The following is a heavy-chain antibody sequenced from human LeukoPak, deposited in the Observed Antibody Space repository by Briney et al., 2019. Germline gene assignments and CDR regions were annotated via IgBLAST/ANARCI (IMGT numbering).Heavy chain of an antibody. D-gene: IGHD1-1*01. Sequence: GGSLRLSCAASGSTVTTNYMTWVRQAPGKGLEGVAHIYAGGETFYPDSVKGRFTVSSDKSSNTLYLQMNSLSAEDTAFYYCARARIGTSGTKSNRWFDPWGQGILVTVAS. CDR2: IYAGGET. CDR1: GSTVTTNY. J-gene: IGHJ5*02. CDR3: ARARIGTSGTKSNRWFDP. V-gene: IGHV3-66*02.